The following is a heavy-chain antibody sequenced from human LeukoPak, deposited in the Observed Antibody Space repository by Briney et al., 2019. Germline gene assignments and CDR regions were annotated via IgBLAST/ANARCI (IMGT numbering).Heavy chain of an antibody. J-gene: IGHJ2*01. CDR3: ARVPKYFDL. Sequence: PSETLSLTCTVSGGSISSYYWSWIRQPPGKGLEWIGYIYYSGSPNYNPSLKSRVTISVDTSKNQFSLKLSSVTAADTAVYYCARVPKYFDLWGRGTLVTVSS. CDR1: GGSISSYY. CDR2: IYYSGSP. V-gene: IGHV4-59*12.